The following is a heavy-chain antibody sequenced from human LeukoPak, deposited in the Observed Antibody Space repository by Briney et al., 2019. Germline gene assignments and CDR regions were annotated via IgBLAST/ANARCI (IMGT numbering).Heavy chain of an antibody. J-gene: IGHJ4*02. Sequence: GESLKISCKGSGYSFTTYWIGWVRQMPGKGQEWMGIIYPGDSDTRYSPSFQGQVTISADKSISTAYLQWNSLKASDTAMYYCARQSTTVGATTTLGYWGQGTLVTVSS. V-gene: IGHV5-51*01. CDR3: ARQSTTVGATTTLGY. CDR2: IYPGDSDT. D-gene: IGHD1-26*01. CDR1: GYSFTTYW.